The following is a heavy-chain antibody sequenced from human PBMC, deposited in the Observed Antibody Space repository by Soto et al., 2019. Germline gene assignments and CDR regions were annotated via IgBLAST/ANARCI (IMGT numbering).Heavy chain of an antibody. J-gene: IGHJ4*02. Sequence: SETLSLTCAVSGGSTSGSYYYWGWLRQSPGRGPEWIGSVFYTGFTSYNPSLESRVSVSVDTSKNQFSLKVSAVTAADTAVYYCASSQKGYNWNYFDHWGQGALVTVSS. D-gene: IGHD1-20*01. CDR2: VFYTGFT. V-gene: IGHV4-39*01. CDR1: GGSTSGSYYY. CDR3: ASSQKGYNWNYFDH.